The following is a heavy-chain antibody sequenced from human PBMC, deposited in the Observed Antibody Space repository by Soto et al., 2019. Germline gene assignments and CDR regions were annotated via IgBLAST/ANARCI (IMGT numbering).Heavy chain of an antibody. J-gene: IGHJ4*02. Sequence: WIRQAPGKGLEWVANIKEDGSAKNYVGSVQSRFTIFRDNAKSSLYLQMDSLRAEDTGIYYCARDRAYNAFDYWGQGTQVTVSS. D-gene: IGHD1-1*01. V-gene: IGHV3-7*01. CDR3: ARDRAYNAFDY. CDR2: IKEDGSAK.